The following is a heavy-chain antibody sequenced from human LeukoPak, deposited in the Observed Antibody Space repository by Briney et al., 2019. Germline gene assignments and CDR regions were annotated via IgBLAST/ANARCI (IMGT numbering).Heavy chain of an antibody. CDR2: IIPIFGTA. J-gene: IGHJ3*02. CDR3: AKLVRTTEDAFDI. CDR1: GGTFTSYA. D-gene: IGHD4-17*01. V-gene: IGHV1-69*05. Sequence: SVKVSCKASGGTFTSYAISWVRQAPGQGLEWMGRIIPIFGTANNAQKFQGRVTITTDESTSTAYMELSSLRSEDTAVYYCAKLVRTTEDAFDIWGQGTMVTVSS.